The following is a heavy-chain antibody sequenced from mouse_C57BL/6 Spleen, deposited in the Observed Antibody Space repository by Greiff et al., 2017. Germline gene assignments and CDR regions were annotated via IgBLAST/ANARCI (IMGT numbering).Heavy chain of an antibody. CDR2: ISDGGSYT. J-gene: IGHJ2*01. CDR3: ARALNWDVGYFDY. CDR1: GFPFSSYA. Sequence: DVKLVESGGGLVKPGGSLKLSCAASGFPFSSYAMSWVRQTPEKRLEWVATISDGGSYTYYPDNVKGRFTISRDNAKNNLYLEMSHLKSEDTAMYYCARALNWDVGYFDYWGQGTTLTVSS. D-gene: IGHD4-1*01. V-gene: IGHV5-4*03.